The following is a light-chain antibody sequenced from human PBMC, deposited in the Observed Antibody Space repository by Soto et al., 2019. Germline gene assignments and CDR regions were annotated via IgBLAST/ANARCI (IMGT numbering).Light chain of an antibody. V-gene: IGKV3-11*01. CDR3: QQRSNWPPIT. CDR2: DAS. J-gene: IGKJ5*01. Sequence: EIVLTQSPGTLSLSPGERATLSCRASQSISSYLAWYQQKPGQAPRLLIYDASNRATGIPARFSGSGSGTDFTLTISSLEPEDFAVYYCQQRSNWPPITFGQGKRLESK. CDR1: QSISSY.